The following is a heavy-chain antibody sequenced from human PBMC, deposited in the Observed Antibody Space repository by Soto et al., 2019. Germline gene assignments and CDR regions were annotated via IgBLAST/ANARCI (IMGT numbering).Heavy chain of an antibody. J-gene: IGHJ4*02. V-gene: IGHV1-69*01. Sequence: QVQLVQSGAEVKKPGSSVKVSCKASGGTFSSYAISWVRQAPGQGLEWLGGIIPIFGTANYAQKFQGRVTITADESTSTAYMELSSLRSDDTAVYYCARDGCRSCGSCYTSFIYWGQGTLVTVSS. CDR2: IIPIFGTA. CDR1: GGTFSSYA. CDR3: ARDGCRSCGSCYTSFIY. D-gene: IGHD2-15*01.